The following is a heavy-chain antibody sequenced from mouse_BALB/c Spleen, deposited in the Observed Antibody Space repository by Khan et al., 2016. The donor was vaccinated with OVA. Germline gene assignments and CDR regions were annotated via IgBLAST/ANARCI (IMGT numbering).Heavy chain of an antibody. V-gene: IGHV1-77*01. CDR1: GYTFTVYY. J-gene: IGHJ3*01. D-gene: IGHD1-2*01. Sequence: QVQLKQSGAELARPGASVKLSCKASGYTFTVYYINWVKQRTGQGLEWIGEIYPGSGNTYYNEKFKDKATLTADKSSTTAYMQLSSLTSEDSAVYVCARRNYFGYTFAYWGQGTLVTVSA. CDR3: ARRNYFGYTFAY. CDR2: IYPGSGNT.